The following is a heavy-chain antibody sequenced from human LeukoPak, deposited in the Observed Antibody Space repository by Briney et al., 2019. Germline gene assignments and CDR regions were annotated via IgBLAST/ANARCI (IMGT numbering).Heavy chain of an antibody. Sequence: GGSLRLSCAASGFTFSNYAMSWVRQAPGKGLEWVSTISGSGGSTYYADSVKGRFTISRDNSKNTLYLQMNSLRAEDTAVYYCARIYCTNGVCYGYFDLWGRGTLVTVSS. V-gene: IGHV3-23*01. D-gene: IGHD2-8*01. J-gene: IGHJ2*01. CDR1: GFTFSNYA. CDR3: ARIYCTNGVCYGYFDL. CDR2: ISGSGGST.